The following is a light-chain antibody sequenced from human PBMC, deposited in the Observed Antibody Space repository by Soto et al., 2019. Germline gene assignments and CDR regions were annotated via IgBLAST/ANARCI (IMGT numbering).Light chain of an antibody. CDR1: QSVSSSS. J-gene: IGKJ1*01. V-gene: IGKV3-20*01. CDR2: DAS. Sequence: EIVLTQTPGTLSLSPGERATLSCRASQSVSSSSLAWYQQKRGQAPRLLIHDASSRATGIPDRFSGSGSGADFTLTISRLEPEDFAVYYCQQYGSSPRTFGQGTKVDIK. CDR3: QQYGSSPRT.